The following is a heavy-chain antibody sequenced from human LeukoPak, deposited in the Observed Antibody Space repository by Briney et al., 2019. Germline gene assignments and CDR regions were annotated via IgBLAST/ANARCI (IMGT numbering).Heavy chain of an antibody. J-gene: IGHJ5*02. CDR1: GASTTNSRYY. CDR2: VSYKGVT. D-gene: IGHD3/OR15-3a*01. V-gene: IGHV4-39*01. Sequence: SETLSLTCSVSGASTTNSRYYWVWIRQPPGRGLEWIGSVSYKGVTYYGPSFRSRFAISIDTSRDQFSLSLASVTAADTAVYYCATLTMSGLGIIPPASWGQGTLVTVSS. CDR3: ATLTMSGLGIIPPAS.